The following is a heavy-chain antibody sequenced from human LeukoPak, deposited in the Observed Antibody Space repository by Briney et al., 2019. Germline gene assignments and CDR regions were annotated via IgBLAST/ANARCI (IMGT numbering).Heavy chain of an antibody. J-gene: IGHJ4*02. Sequence: SETLSLTCAVYGGSFSGYYWSWIRQPPGKGLEWIGEINHSGSTNYNPSLKSRVTISVDTSKNQFSLKLSSVTAADTAVYYCARYLRGSHFDYWGQGTLVTVSS. V-gene: IGHV4-34*01. CDR3: ARYLRGSHFDY. D-gene: IGHD1-26*01. CDR2: INHSGST. CDR1: GGSFSGYY.